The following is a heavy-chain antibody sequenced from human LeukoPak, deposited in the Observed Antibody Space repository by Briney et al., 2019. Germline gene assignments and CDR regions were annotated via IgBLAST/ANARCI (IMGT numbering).Heavy chain of an antibody. CDR1: GYTFTSYD. CDR2: MNPNSGNT. Sequence: ASVKVSCKASGYTFTSYDINWVRQATGQGLEWIGWMNPNSGNTGYAQKFQGRVTMTRNTSISTAYMELSSLRSEDTAVYYCARSSGRYYDSSGQMKYFQHWGQGTLVTVSS. CDR3: ARSSGRYYDSSGQMKYFQH. J-gene: IGHJ1*01. V-gene: IGHV1-8*01. D-gene: IGHD3-22*01.